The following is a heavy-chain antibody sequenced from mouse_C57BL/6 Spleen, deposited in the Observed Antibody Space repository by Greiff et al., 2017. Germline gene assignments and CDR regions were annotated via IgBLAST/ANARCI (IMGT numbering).Heavy chain of an antibody. V-gene: IGHV10-1*01. Sequence: DVKLVESGGGLVQPKGSLKLSCAASGFSFNTYAMNWVRQAPGKGLEWVARIRSKSNNYATYYADSVKDRFTISRDDSESMLYLQMNNLKTEETAMYYCVRHDPVRAMDYWGQGTSVTVSS. D-gene: IGHD1-1*01. CDR2: IRSKSNNYAT. CDR3: VRHDPVRAMDY. CDR1: GFSFNTYA. J-gene: IGHJ4*01.